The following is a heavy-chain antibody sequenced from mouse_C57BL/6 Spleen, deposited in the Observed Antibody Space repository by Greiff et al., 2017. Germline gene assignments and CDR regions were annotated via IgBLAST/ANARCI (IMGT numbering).Heavy chain of an antibody. J-gene: IGHJ3*01. D-gene: IGHD2-10*01. CDR3: ARETYYVTYGFAY. V-gene: IGHV1-64*01. CDR1: GYTFTSYW. Sequence: VQLQQPGAELVKPGASVKLSCKASGYTFTSYWMHWVKQRPGQGLEWIGMIHPNSGSTNYNETFKSKATLTVDKSSSTAYMQLSSLTSEDSAVYYGARETYYVTYGFAYWGQGTLVTVSA. CDR2: IHPNSGST.